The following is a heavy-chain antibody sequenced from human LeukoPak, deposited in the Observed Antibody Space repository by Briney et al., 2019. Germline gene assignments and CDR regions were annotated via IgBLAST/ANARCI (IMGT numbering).Heavy chain of an antibody. V-gene: IGHV4-61*08. CDR3: ARATYSSGWGTSDY. CDR2: IYYSGST. J-gene: IGHJ4*02. D-gene: IGHD6-19*01. Sequence: SGPGLVKPSQTLSLTCTVSGGSISSGDYYWSWIRQPPGKGLEWIGYIYYSGSTNHNPSLQSRVTISVDTSKNQFSLKLSSVTAADTAVYYCARATYSSGWGTSDYWGQGTLVTVSS. CDR1: GGSISSGDYY.